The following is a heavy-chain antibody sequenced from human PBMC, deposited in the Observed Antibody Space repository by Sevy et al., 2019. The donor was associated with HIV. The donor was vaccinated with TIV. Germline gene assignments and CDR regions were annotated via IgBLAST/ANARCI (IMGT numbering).Heavy chain of an antibody. J-gene: IGHJ3*02. CDR2: ISGSGGST. Sequence: GGSLRLSCAASGFTFSSYAMSWVRQAPGKGLEWVSAISGSGGSTYYADSVKGRFTISRDNSKNTLYLQMNSLRAEDXAVYYCAKDTREQWLRGGAFDIWGQGTMVTVSS. V-gene: IGHV3-23*01. CDR1: GFTFSSYA. CDR3: AKDTREQWLRGGAFDI. D-gene: IGHD6-19*01.